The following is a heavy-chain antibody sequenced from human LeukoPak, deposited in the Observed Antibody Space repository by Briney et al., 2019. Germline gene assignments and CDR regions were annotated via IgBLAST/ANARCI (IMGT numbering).Heavy chain of an antibody. V-gene: IGHV3-30*04. CDR1: GFTFSSYA. CDR2: ISYDGSNK. D-gene: IGHD3-10*01. J-gene: IGHJ4*02. Sequence: GGSLRLSCAASGFTFSSYAMHWVRQAPGKGLEWVAVISYDGSNKYYADSVKGRFTISRDNSKNTLYLQMNSLRAEDTAVYYCAKLIPWRARSYSEGYWGQGTLVTVSS. CDR3: AKLIPWRARSYSEGY.